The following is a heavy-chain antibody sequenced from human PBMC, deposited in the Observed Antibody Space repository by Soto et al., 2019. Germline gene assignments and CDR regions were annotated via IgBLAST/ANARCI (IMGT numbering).Heavy chain of an antibody. J-gene: IGHJ4*02. D-gene: IGHD4-17*01. V-gene: IGHV1-24*01. CDR3: ATAQGDYARVPFDY. Sequence: ASVKVSCKVSGYTLTELSMHWLRQAPGKGLEWMGGFDPEDGETIYAQKFQGRVTMTEDTSTDTAYMELSSLRSEDTAVYYCATAQGDYARVPFDYWGQGTLVTVSS. CDR2: FDPEDGET. CDR1: GYTLTELS.